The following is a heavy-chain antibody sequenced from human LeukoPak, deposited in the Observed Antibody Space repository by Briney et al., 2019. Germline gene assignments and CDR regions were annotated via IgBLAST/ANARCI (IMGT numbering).Heavy chain of an antibody. D-gene: IGHD2-15*01. CDR2: ISSNGGST. J-gene: IGHJ4*02. CDR3: ARVRCTGGSCYGDYFDY. V-gene: IGHV3-64*04. Sequence: GGSLRLSCSASGFTFSGYAMHWVRQAPGKGLEYVSVISSNGGSTYYADSVKGRFTISRDNSKNTLYLQMGSLRAEDTAVYFCARVRCTGGSCYGDYFDYWGQGTLVTVSS. CDR1: GFTFSGYA.